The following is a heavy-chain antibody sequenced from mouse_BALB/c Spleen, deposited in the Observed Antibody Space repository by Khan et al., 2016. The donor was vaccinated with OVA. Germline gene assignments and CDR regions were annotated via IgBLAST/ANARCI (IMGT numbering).Heavy chain of an antibody. Sequence: QVQLQQPGAELVKPGTSVKLSCKASGYNFTSYWINWVKLRPGQGLEWIGNIYPGSGSTDYNEKFKSKATLTVDTSSSPADMQLSSLASEDSAHYDRARRGYWGLGDFDYWGQGTTLTVSA. CDR1: GYNFTSYW. J-gene: IGHJ2*01. D-gene: IGHD3-1*01. V-gene: IGHV1-55*01. CDR2: IYPGSGST. CDR3: ARRGYWGLGDFDY.